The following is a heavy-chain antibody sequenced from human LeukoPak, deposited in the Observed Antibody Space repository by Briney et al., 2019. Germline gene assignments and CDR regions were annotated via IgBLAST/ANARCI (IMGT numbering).Heavy chain of an antibody. CDR3: ARGAIAALYYFDY. D-gene: IGHD6-13*01. CDR2: IYYSGST. J-gene: IGHJ4*02. CDR1: GGSVSNYY. Sequence: SETLSLTCTVSGGSVSNYYWSWIRQPPGKGLEWIGYIYYSGSTNYNPSLKSRVTISVDTSKNQFSLKLSSVTAADTAVYYCARGAIAALYYFDYWGQGTLVTVSS. V-gene: IGHV4-59*08.